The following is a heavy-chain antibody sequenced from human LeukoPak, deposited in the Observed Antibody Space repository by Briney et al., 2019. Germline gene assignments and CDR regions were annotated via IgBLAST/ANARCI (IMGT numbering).Heavy chain of an antibody. D-gene: IGHD3-9*01. CDR1: GGSISSYY. CDR3: ARDHTYYDILTGYSFGAFDI. J-gene: IGHJ3*02. Sequence: PSETLSLTCTVSGGSISSYYWSWIPQPPGKGLEWIGYIYNSGSTNYNPSLKSRVTIPVDTSKNQFSLKLSSVTAADTAGYYCARDHTYYDILTGYSFGAFDIWDQWTMVTVSS. CDR2: IYNSGST. V-gene: IGHV4-59*01.